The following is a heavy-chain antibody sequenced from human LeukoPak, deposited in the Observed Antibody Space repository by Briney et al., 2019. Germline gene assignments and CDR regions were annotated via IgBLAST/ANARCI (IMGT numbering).Heavy chain of an antibody. CDR1: GYTPTELS. CDR2: FDPEDGET. V-gene: IGHV1-24*01. Sequence: ASVTVSCKVSGYTPTELSMHWVRQAPGKGLEWMGGFDPEDGETIYAQKFQGRVTMTEDTSTDTAYMELSSLRSEDTAVYYCAALSEGGVVVPAAMPFDYWGQGTLVTVSS. J-gene: IGHJ4*02. D-gene: IGHD2-2*01. CDR3: AALSEGGVVVPAAMPFDY.